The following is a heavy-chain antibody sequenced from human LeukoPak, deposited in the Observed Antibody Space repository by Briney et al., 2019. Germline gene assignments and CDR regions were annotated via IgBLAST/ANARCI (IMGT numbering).Heavy chain of an antibody. J-gene: IGHJ4*02. Sequence: GGSLRLSCAASGFTFSSYAMHWVRQAPGKGLEYVSAISSSGGSTYYANSVKGRFTISRDNSKNTLYLQMGSLRAEDMAVYYCARSHTVTTYYFDYWGQGTLVTVSS. V-gene: IGHV3-64*01. CDR3: ARSHTVTTYYFDY. D-gene: IGHD4-17*01. CDR2: ISSSGGST. CDR1: GFTFSSYA.